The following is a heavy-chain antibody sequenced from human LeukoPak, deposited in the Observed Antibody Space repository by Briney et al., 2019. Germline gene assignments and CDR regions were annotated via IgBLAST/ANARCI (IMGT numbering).Heavy chain of an antibody. J-gene: IGHJ5*02. Sequence: SETLSLTCTVSGASISSGNYYWGWIRQPPGKGLEWLGSIYYSGDTYNNPPLKSRVTISVDTAKSQFSLRLTSMTAADTAVYYCARGPLGYCSGGSCYRRWFDPWGQGTLVTVSS. D-gene: IGHD2-15*01. V-gene: IGHV4-39*07. CDR3: ARGPLGYCSGGSCYRRWFDP. CDR2: IYYSGDT. CDR1: GASISSGNYY.